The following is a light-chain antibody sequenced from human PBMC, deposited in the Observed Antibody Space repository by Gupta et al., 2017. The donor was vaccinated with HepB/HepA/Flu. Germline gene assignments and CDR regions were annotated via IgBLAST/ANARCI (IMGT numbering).Light chain of an antibody. CDR3: QQLNSYALT. CDR1: QGISSY. CDR2: AAA. Sequence: DIQLTQSPSFLSASVGDRVTITCRASQGISSYLAWYQQKPGKAPKLLIYAAATLQSGVPSRFDGSGSGTEFTLTISSLQPEDFATYYCQQLNSYALTFGGGTKVEMK. V-gene: IGKV1-9*01. J-gene: IGKJ4*01.